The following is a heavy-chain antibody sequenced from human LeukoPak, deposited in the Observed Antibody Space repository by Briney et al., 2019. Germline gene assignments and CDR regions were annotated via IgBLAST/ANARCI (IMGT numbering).Heavy chain of an antibody. J-gene: IGHJ3*02. D-gene: IGHD1-26*01. CDR3: ARDRMGGSYYGDAFDI. Sequence: SETLSLTCTVSGGSISSGGYYWSWIRQPPGKGLEWIGYIYYSGSTNYNPSLKSRVTISVDKSKNQFSLKLSSVTAADTAVYFCARDRMGGSYYGDAFDIWGQGTMVTVSS. CDR2: IYYSGST. CDR1: GGSISSGGYY. V-gene: IGHV4-61*08.